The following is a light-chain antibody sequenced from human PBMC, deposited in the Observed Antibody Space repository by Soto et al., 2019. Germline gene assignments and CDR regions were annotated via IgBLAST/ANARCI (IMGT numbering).Light chain of an antibody. CDR1: TSNIGAGSG. CDR3: QSYDTSLSGSYV. Sequence: QSVLTQPPSVSGAPGQRVTISCTGSTSNIGAGSGVHWYQQLPGTAPKLLIYDNNNRPSGVPYRFSGSKSGTSASLAITGLQAEDEADYYCQSYDTSLSGSYVFGSGTKVTVL. J-gene: IGLJ1*01. V-gene: IGLV1-40*01. CDR2: DNN.